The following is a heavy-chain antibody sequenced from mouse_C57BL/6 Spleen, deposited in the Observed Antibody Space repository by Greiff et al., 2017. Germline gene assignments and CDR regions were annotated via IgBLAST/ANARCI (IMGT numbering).Heavy chain of an antibody. Sequence: ESGPGLVKPSQSLSLTCSVTGYSITSGYYWNWIRQFPGNKLEWMGYISYDGSNNYNPSLKNRISITRDTSKNQFFLKLNSVTTEDTATYYCARGVTTVVATRWGQGTTLTVSS. V-gene: IGHV3-6*01. CDR2: ISYDGSN. CDR1: GYSITSGYY. CDR3: ARGVTTVVATR. J-gene: IGHJ2*01. D-gene: IGHD1-1*01.